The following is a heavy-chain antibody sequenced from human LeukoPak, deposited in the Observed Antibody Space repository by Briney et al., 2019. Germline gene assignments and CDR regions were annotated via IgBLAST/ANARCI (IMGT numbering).Heavy chain of an antibody. V-gene: IGHV4-59*08. J-gene: IGHJ6*02. CDR2: NYYSGST. D-gene: IGHD3-10*01. CDR3: ARFSGRFPYYYGMDV. Sequence: PSDTLSLTCTVSGGSISSYYWSWIRQPPGKGLEWIGYNYYSGSTNYNPSLKSRVTISVDTSKNQFSLKLSSVTAADTAVYYCARFSGRFPYYYGMDVWGQGTTVTVSS. CDR1: GGSISSYY.